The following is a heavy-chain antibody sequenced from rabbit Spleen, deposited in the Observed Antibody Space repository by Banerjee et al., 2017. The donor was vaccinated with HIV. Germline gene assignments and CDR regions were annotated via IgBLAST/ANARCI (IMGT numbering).Heavy chain of an antibody. D-gene: IGHD8-1*01. J-gene: IGHJ6*01. CDR1: GFSFSSGYW. CDR3: ARDTGSSFSSYGMDL. Sequence: QSLEESGGDLVKPGASLTLTCTASGFSFSSGYWICWVRQAPGKGLEWIACIYSGSSGSTYSASWAKGRFTISKTSSTTVTLQMTSLTAADTATYFCARDTGSSFSSYGMDLWGPGTLVTVS. CDR2: IYSGSSGST. V-gene: IGHV1S40*01.